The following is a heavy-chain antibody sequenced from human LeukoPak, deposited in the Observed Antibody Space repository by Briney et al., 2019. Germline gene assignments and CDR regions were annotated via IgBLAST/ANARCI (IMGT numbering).Heavy chain of an antibody. CDR2: ISSSSYI. J-gene: IGHJ4*02. CDR3: ARDLAYGDDGL. V-gene: IGHV3-21*01. Sequence: GGSLRLSCAASGLTLSNYSMNWVRQAPGKGLEWVAFISSSSYIFYADSLKGRFTISRDNAKNSLYLQMNSLRADDTAVYYCARDLAYGDDGLWGQGTLVTVSS. D-gene: IGHD4-17*01. CDR1: GLTLSNYS.